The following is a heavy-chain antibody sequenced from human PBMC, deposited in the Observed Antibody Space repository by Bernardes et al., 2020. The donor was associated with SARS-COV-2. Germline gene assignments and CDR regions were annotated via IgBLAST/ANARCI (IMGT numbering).Heavy chain of an antibody. CDR2: ISGAVMYI. D-gene: IGHD3-9*01. V-gene: IGHV3-21*01. J-gene: IGHJ3*01. CDR3: ARDVGGTDWRFGFDV. CDR1: CFTFSNYL. Sequence: WGSLRLSCVSSCFTFSNYLFSCFRQSPGKWLYWVSSISGAVMYIYYGDSVRGRFTTSRDNTRTSVFLQMESLRAEDTAVYYCARDVGGTDWRFGFDVWGPGTMVHVSS.